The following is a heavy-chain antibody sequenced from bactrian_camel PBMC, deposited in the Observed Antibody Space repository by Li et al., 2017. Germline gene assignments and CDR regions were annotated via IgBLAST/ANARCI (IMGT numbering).Heavy chain of an antibody. Sequence: QVQLVESGGGSVEAGGSLKLSCEAPGHTYKTNLMGWFRQVPGKEREGVAAIYTADGTTYYADSVKGRFTISRDNAKYTLYLQMHGLEPEDTGTYYCTAGWGFCTAAGLLNLVNWGKGTQVTVS. J-gene: IGHJ7*01. CDR1: GHTYKTNL. D-gene: IGHD6*01. V-gene: IGHV3S1*01. CDR2: IYTADGTT.